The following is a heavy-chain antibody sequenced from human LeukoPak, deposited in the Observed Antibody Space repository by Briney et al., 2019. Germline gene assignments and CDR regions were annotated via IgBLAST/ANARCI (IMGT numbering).Heavy chain of an antibody. Sequence: ASVKVSCKASGYTFTSYGISWVRQAPGQGLEWTGWISAYNGNTNYAQKLQGRVTMTTDTSTSTAYMELRSLRSDDTAVYYCARDFSSGSDNWFDPWGQGTLVTVSS. CDR1: GYTFTSYG. CDR3: ARDFSSGSDNWFDP. D-gene: IGHD6-19*01. J-gene: IGHJ5*02. V-gene: IGHV1-18*01. CDR2: ISAYNGNT.